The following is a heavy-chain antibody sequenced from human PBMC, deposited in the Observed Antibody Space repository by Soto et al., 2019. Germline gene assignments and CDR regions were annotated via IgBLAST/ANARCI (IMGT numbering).Heavy chain of an antibody. D-gene: IGHD2-15*01. Sequence: PSETLSLTCTVSGGSISSYYWSWIRQPPGKGLEWIGYIYYSGSTNYNPSLKSRVTISVDTSKNQFSLKLSSVTAADTAVFYCARDCCSGGSGLGAFDIWGQGTMVTVSS. CDR3: ARDCCSGGSGLGAFDI. CDR2: IYYSGST. CDR1: GGSISSYY. J-gene: IGHJ3*02. V-gene: IGHV4-59*01.